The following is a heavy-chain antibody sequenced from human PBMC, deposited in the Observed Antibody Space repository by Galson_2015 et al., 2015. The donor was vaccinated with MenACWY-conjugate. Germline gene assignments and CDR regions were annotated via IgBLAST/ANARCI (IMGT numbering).Heavy chain of an antibody. CDR3: ARHPPGGRGMDV. CDR1: GYRFINYW. V-gene: IGHV5-51*01. D-gene: IGHD1-26*01. CDR2: IDPVSSNV. Sequence: QSGAEVKKPGESLKISCKGSGYRFINYWIGWVRQMPGKGLQWMGLIDPVSSNVRYSPSFQGQVTISADESISTAYLQWSSLKASDTAMYYCARHPPGGRGMDVWGRGTTVTVSS. J-gene: IGHJ6*02.